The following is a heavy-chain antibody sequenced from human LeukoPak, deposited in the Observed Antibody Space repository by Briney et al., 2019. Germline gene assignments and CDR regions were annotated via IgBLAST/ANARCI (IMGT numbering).Heavy chain of an antibody. V-gene: IGHV3-9*01. D-gene: IGHD3-22*01. CDR3: AKDLAPDYYDSSVDY. CDR2: FSGNSGSI. Sequence: GRSRRLSCAASGFTFDDYAMHWVGKAPGKGLEWVSGFSGNSGSIGYADSVKGRFTSSRDNAKNSLYLQMHSLRAEDTALYYCAKDLAPDYYDSSVDYWGQGTLVTVSS. CDR1: GFTFDDYA. J-gene: IGHJ4*02.